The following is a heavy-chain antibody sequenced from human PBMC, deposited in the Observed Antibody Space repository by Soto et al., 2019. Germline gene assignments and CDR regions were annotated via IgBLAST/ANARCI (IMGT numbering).Heavy chain of an antibody. J-gene: IGHJ5*02. Sequence: PGGSLRLSCAASGFTFSSYSMNWVRQAPGKGLEWVSYISSSSSTIYYADSVKGRFTISRDNAKNSLYLQMNSLRDEDTAVYYCARGGRSITMARRVRFNWFDPWGQGTLVTFSS. D-gene: IGHD3-10*01. CDR1: GFTFSSYS. V-gene: IGHV3-48*02. CDR2: ISSSSSTI. CDR3: ARGGRSITMARRVRFNWFDP.